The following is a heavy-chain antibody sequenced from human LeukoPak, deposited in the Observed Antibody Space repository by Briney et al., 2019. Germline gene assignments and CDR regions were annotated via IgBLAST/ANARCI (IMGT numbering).Heavy chain of an antibody. J-gene: IGHJ4*02. CDR1: GFTFSSYG. D-gene: IGHD1-26*01. CDR3: ARGGSSVNSPDY. Sequence: GRSLRLSCAASGFTFSSYGMHWVRQAPGEGLEWVAVIWYDGSNKYYADSVKGRFTISRDNSKNTLYLQMNSLRAEDTAVYYCARGGSSVNSPDYWGQGTLVTVSS. CDR2: IWYDGSNK. V-gene: IGHV3-33*08.